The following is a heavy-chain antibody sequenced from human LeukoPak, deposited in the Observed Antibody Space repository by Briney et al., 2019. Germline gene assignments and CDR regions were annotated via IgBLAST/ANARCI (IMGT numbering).Heavy chain of an antibody. V-gene: IGHV3-30*18. J-gene: IGHJ4*02. CDR1: GFTFSTCG. CDR2: ISYDGSNK. Sequence: GRSLRLSCAASGFTFSTCGMHWVRQAPGKGLEWVALISYDGSNKYYTDSVKGRFTICRDNSKNTLYLQMNSLRADDTAVYYCAKDPRGGFGELSWGIDYWGQGALVTVSS. CDR3: AKDPRGGFGELSWGIDY. D-gene: IGHD3-10*01.